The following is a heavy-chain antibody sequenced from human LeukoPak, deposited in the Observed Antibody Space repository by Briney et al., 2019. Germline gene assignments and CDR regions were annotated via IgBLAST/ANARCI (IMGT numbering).Heavy chain of an antibody. J-gene: IGHJ6*03. V-gene: IGHV4-59*11. D-gene: IGHD6-6*01. CDR1: GGSISSHY. CDR3: ARARWSIAARPDYYYYYMDV. Sequence: SSETLSLTCTVSGGSISSHYWSWIRQPPGKGLEWLGYIYYSGSTNYNPSLKSRVTISVDTSKNQFSLKLSSVTAADTAVYYCARARWSIAARPDYYYYYMDVWGKGTTVTVSS. CDR2: IYYSGST.